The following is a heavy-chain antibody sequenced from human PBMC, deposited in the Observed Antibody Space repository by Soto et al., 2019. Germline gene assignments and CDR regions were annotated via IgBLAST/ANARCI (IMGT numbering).Heavy chain of an antibody. CDR2: INPSGGST. D-gene: IGHD3-3*01. V-gene: IGHV1-46*04. Sequence: ASVKVSCKASGYTFTSYYMHWVRQAPGQGLEWMGIINPSGGSTSYADSVKDRFTISRDNSKNTLYLQMNSLRAEDTAVYYCAKYYDFWSGYSYWGQGTLVTVSS. CDR1: GYTFTSYY. J-gene: IGHJ4*02. CDR3: AKYYDFWSGYSY.